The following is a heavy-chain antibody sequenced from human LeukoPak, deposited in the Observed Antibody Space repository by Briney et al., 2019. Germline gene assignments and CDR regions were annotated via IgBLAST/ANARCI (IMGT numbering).Heavy chain of an antibody. CDR3: ARDGGSSWSTITDY. J-gene: IGHJ4*02. V-gene: IGHV4-34*01. CDR2: INHSGST. Sequence: SETLSLTCAVYGGSFSGYYWSWIRQPPGKGLEWIGEINHSGSTNYNPSLKSRVTISVDTSKNQFSLKLSSVTAADTAVYYCARDGGSSWSTITDYWGQGTLVTVSS. CDR1: GGSFSGYY. D-gene: IGHD6-13*01.